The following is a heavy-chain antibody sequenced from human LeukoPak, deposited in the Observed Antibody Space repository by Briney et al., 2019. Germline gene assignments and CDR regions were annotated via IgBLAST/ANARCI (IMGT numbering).Heavy chain of an antibody. D-gene: IGHD6-19*01. J-gene: IGHJ3*02. V-gene: IGHV4-39*07. Sequence: SETLSLTCNVSGGSISSSSYYWGWIRQPPGKGLEWIGSIYYSGSTYYNPSLKSRVTISVDTSKNQFSLKLSSVTAADTAVYYCARVRGRAVAANHDAFDIWGQGTMVTVSS. CDR2: IYYSGST. CDR1: GGSISSSSYY. CDR3: ARVRGRAVAANHDAFDI.